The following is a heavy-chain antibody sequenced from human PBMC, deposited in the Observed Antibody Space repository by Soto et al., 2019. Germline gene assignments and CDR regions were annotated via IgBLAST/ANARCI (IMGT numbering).Heavy chain of an antibody. CDR1: GGSVSSGSYY. J-gene: IGHJ4*02. Sequence: SETLSLTIIVSGGSVSSGSYYWNWIRQPPVKGLEWIGYIYYSGSTNYNPSLKSRVTISVDTSKNQFSLKLSSVTAADAAVYYCARQVDTAQFADYFDCWGQGALVTVSS. V-gene: IGHV4-61*01. CDR2: IYYSGST. D-gene: IGHD5-18*01. CDR3: ARQVDTAQFADYFDC.